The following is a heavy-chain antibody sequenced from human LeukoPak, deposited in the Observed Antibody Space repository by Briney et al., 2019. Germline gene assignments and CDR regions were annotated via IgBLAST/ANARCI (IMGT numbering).Heavy chain of an antibody. CDR1: GFTFSSYG. J-gene: IGHJ4*02. CDR3: ANVGPLRYFDWLGKDPRHDY. D-gene: IGHD3-9*01. V-gene: IGHV3-23*01. Sequence: PGGSLRLSCAASGFTFSSYGMSWVRQAPGKGLEWVSAISGSGGSTYYADSVKGRLTISRDNSKNTLYLQMNSLRAEDTAVYYCANVGPLRYFDWLGKDPRHDYWGQGTLVTVSS. CDR2: ISGSGGST.